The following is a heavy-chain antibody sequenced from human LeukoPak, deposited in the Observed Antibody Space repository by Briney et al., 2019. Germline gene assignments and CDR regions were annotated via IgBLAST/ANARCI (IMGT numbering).Heavy chain of an antibody. CDR1: GGSISSYY. D-gene: IGHD5-12*01. J-gene: IGHJ4*02. Sequence: PSETLSLTCTVSGGSISSYYWSWLRQPPGKGLEWIGYIYYSGNTNYNPSLKSRVTISVDTSKNQFSLKLSSVTAADTAVYYCARHGAGYSGYENFDYWGQGTLVTVSS. CDR2: IYYSGNT. CDR3: ARHGAGYSGYENFDY. V-gene: IGHV4-59*08.